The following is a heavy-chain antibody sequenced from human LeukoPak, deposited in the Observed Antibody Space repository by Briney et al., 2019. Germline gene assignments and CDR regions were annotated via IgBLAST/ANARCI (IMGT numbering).Heavy chain of an antibody. Sequence: PGGSLRLSCAASAFTFSSYYMSWVRQAPGKGLEWVAVIFCGGSNKYYADSVKGRFTISRDNSKNTLYLQMNSLRAEDTAVYYCARGGRGLLDNAFDFWGQGTMVIVSS. J-gene: IGHJ3*01. CDR1: AFTFSSYY. V-gene: IGHV3-30*03. CDR2: IFCGGSNK. D-gene: IGHD3-10*01. CDR3: ARGGRGLLDNAFDF.